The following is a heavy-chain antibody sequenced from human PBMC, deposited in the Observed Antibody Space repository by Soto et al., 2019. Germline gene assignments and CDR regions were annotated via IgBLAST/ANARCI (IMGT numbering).Heavy chain of an antibody. CDR2: IYYSGST. D-gene: IGHD3-10*01. J-gene: IGHJ6*03. CDR3: ARDTAGPPYYYYYMDV. CDR1: GGSISSYY. V-gene: IGHV4-59*01. Sequence: QVQLQESGPGLVKPSETLSLTCTVSGGSISSYYWSWIRQPPGKGLEWIGYIYYSGSTNYNPSLKSRVTISVDTSKNQFSLKLSSVTAADTAVYSCARDTAGPPYYYYYMDVWGKGTTVTVSS.